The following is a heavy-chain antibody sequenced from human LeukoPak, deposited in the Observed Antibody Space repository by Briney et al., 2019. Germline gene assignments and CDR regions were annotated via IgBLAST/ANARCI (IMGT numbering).Heavy chain of an antibody. J-gene: IGHJ4*02. Sequence: GGSLRLSCAASGFTVTNNDMNWVRQAPGKGLEWVSVIYSGGSTYFADSVKGRFTISRDNSKNTLSLQMNSLRAEDTAVYYCAKEGDGITMIVVVRRLSDFDYWGQGTLVTVSS. D-gene: IGHD3-22*01. CDR2: IYSGGST. CDR1: GFTVTNND. V-gene: IGHV3-66*01. CDR3: AKEGDGITMIVVVRRLSDFDY.